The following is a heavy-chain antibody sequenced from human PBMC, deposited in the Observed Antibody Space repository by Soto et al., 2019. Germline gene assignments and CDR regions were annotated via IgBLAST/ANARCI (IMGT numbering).Heavy chain of an antibody. D-gene: IGHD2-21*02. CDR3: IHSRCGGDCLRSYSSHYYDGLDV. Sequence: SGPTLVNPTQTLTLTCSVSGFSLNTGGLGVGWIRQPPGKALEWLALIYWDDDKRYSPSLRNRLSISKDTSNNLVVFTMTNMDPVDTATYYCIHSRCGGDCLRSYSSHYYDGLDVWGQGTTVTVSS. CDR1: GFSLNTGGLG. V-gene: IGHV2-5*02. CDR2: IYWDDDK. J-gene: IGHJ6*02.